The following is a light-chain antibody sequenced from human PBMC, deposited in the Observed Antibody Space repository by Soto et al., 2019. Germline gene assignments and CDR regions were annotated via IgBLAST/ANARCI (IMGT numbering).Light chain of an antibody. V-gene: IGKV3-20*01. CDR2: DAF. CDR3: HQCSHSPLT. J-gene: IGKJ1*01. Sequence: EIMLTQSPGTLSLSPGERATLSCRASQSVTKNFLAWYQQKPGQPPRLLIYDAFNRATGIPDRFSGSGSGTDFTLTISRLEPEDFAVYYCHQCSHSPLTFGQGTKVEIK. CDR1: QSVTKNF.